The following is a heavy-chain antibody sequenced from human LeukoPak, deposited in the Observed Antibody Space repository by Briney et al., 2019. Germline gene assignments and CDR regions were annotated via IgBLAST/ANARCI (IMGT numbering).Heavy chain of an antibody. CDR3: ARDIVVVVAAKIQNWFDP. J-gene: IGHJ5*02. D-gene: IGHD2-15*01. V-gene: IGHV4-61*02. CDR2: IYTSGST. CDR1: GGSISSGSYY. Sequence: PSQTLSLTCTVSGGSISSGSYYWSWIRQPAGKGLEWIRRIYTSGSTNYNPSLKSRVTISVDTSKNQFSLKLSSVTAADTAVYYCARDIVVVVAAKIQNWFDPWGQGTLVTVSS.